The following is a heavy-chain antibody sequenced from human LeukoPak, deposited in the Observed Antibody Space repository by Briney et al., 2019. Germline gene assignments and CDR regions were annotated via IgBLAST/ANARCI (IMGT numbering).Heavy chain of an antibody. CDR1: GFAFSSYA. J-gene: IGHJ4*02. CDR3: ARVYHVFWSGYLIH. CDR2: VSGSGGST. V-gene: IGHV3-23*01. Sequence: GESLRLSCAASGFAFSSYAMTWVRQAPGRGLEWVSAVSGSGGSTYYADSVKGRFTISRDNSKNTLYLQMNSLRAEDTALYYCARVYHVFWSGYLIHWGQGTLVTVSS. D-gene: IGHD3-3*01.